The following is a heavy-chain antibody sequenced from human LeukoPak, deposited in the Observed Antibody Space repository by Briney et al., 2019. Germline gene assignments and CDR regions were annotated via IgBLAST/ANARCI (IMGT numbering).Heavy chain of an antibody. Sequence: SETLSLTCAVSGVSFNNYYWSWVRQTPGKGLEWIGEINHSGYTNDSPSLKSRVTLSIDTSRKQISLNLRSVTVADTGIYYCTRMTTGHDYWGQGTLVTVSS. CDR1: GVSFNNYY. V-gene: IGHV4-34*01. D-gene: IGHD4-17*01. CDR2: INHSGYT. CDR3: TRMTTGHDY. J-gene: IGHJ4*02.